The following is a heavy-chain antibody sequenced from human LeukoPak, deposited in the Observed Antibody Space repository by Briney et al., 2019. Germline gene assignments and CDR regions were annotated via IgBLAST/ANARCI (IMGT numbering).Heavy chain of an antibody. CDR2: ITSSSSYI. V-gene: IGHV3-21*01. D-gene: IGHD2/OR15-2a*01. CDR3: ASLSTSQSIGDY. Sequence: GGSLRLSCAASGFTFSTYSMNWVRQAPGKGLEWVSSITSSSSYIYYADSVKGRFTISRDNAKYSLYLQMNSLTADDTALYYCASLSTSQSIGDYWGQGTLVTFST. J-gene: IGHJ4*02. CDR1: GFTFSTYS.